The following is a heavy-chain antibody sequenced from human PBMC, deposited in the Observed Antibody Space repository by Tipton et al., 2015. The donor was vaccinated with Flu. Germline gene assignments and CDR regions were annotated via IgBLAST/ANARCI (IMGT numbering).Heavy chain of an antibody. J-gene: IGHJ5*02. V-gene: IGHV3-7*01. CDR2: IKEDGSES. Sequence: GSLRLSCVASGFSFSVPWMNWFRQAPGKGLEWVASIKEDGSESDYLYSVRGRFTISRDNTRNSLFLQMTSLRAEDTAVYYCARDRGYHCFKPWGHVTLVTVSS. D-gene: IGHD2-15*01. CDR1: GFSFSVPW. CDR3: ARDRGYHCFKP.